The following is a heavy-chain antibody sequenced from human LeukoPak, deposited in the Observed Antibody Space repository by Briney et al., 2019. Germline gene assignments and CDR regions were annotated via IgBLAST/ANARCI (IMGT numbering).Heavy chain of an antibody. CDR3: ARDPMYNGGNSGAFDF. J-gene: IGHJ3*01. CDR1: GFTFSSYA. D-gene: IGHD4-23*01. Sequence: PGGSLRLSCAASGFTFSSYAMHWVRQAPGKGLEWVAVISYDGSNKYYADSVKGRFTISRDNAQNSLWLQMNSLRAEDTAVYYCARDPMYNGGNSGAFDFWGQGTLVTVSS. V-gene: IGHV3-30-3*01. CDR2: ISYDGSNK.